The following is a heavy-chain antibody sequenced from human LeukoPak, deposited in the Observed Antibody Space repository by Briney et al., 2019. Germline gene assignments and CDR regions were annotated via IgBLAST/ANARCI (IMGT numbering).Heavy chain of an antibody. CDR1: GYSFTSYW. J-gene: IGHJ5*02. Sequence: GESLKISCKGSGYSFTSYWIGWVRQMPGKGLEWMGIIYPGDSDTRYSPSFQGQVTISADKSISTAYLQWSSLKASDTAMYYCARHRGYSSSWAWFDPWGQGTLVAVSS. CDR2: IYPGDSDT. CDR3: ARHRGYSSSWAWFDP. D-gene: IGHD6-13*01. V-gene: IGHV5-51*01.